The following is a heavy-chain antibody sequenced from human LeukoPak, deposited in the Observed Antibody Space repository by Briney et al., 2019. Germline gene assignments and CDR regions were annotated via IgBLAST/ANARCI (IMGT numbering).Heavy chain of an antibody. D-gene: IGHD4-23*01. CDR3: ARHPSYGGNPAPLLDY. CDR1: GYSFTSYW. CDR2: IYPGDSDT. V-gene: IGHV5-51*01. J-gene: IGHJ4*02. Sequence: GESLKISCKGSGYSFTSYWIGWVRQMPGKGLEWMGIIYPGDSDTRYSPSFQGQVTISADKSISTAYLQWSSLKASDTAMYYCARHPSYGGNPAPLLDYWGQGTLVTVSS.